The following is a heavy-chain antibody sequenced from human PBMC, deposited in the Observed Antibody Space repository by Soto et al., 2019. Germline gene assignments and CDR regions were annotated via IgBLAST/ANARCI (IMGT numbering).Heavy chain of an antibody. D-gene: IGHD5-18*01. CDR2: ISYDGSNK. V-gene: IGHV3-30*18. Sequence: PGGSLRLSCAASGFTFSSYGMQWVRHAPGKGLEWVAVISYDGSNKYYADSVKGRFTISRDNSKNTLYLQMNSLRAEDTAVYYCAKDGIQLWLDYFDYWGQGTLVTVSS. J-gene: IGHJ4*02. CDR3: AKDGIQLWLDYFDY. CDR1: GFTFSSYG.